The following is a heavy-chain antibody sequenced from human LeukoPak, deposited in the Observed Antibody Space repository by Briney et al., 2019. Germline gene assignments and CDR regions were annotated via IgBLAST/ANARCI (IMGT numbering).Heavy chain of an antibody. CDR3: ASDRSGLSFCF. CDR2: VYYSGST. CDR1: GGSISSSSYY. Sequence: SETLSLTCTVSGGSISSSSYYWGWIRQPPGKGLEWIGSVYYSGSTYYNSSLQSRITISVDTSKNQFSLKLTSVTAADTAVYYCASDRSGLSFCFWGQGTLVTVFS. D-gene: IGHD3-22*01. V-gene: IGHV4-39*01. J-gene: IGHJ4*02.